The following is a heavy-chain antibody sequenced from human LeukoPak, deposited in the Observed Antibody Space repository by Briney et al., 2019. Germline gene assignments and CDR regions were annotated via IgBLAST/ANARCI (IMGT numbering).Heavy chain of an antibody. J-gene: IGHJ4*02. CDR3: ARLFYYGSGRPYYFDY. Sequence: ASVKVSCKASGYTFTSYYMHWVRQAPGQGLEWMGIINPSCGSTSYAQKFQGRVTMTRDTSTSTVYMELSSLRSEDTAVYYCARLFYYGSGRPYYFDYWGQGTLVTVSS. V-gene: IGHV1-46*01. D-gene: IGHD3-10*01. CDR1: GYTFTSYY. CDR2: INPSCGST.